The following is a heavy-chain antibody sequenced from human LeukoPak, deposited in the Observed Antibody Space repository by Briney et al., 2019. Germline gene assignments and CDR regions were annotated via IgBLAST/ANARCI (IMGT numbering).Heavy chain of an antibody. J-gene: IGHJ4*02. CDR1: GFTFSSYS. CDR2: ISSSSSYI. D-gene: IGHD3-9*01. V-gene: IGHV3-21*01. Sequence: GGSLRLSCAASGFTFSSYSMNWVRQAPGKGLEWVSSISSSSSYIYYADSVKGRFTISRDNAKNSLYLQMNSLRAEDTAVYYCAREDGDDILTGYYSAPFDYWGQGTLVTVSS. CDR3: AREDGDDILTGYYSAPFDY.